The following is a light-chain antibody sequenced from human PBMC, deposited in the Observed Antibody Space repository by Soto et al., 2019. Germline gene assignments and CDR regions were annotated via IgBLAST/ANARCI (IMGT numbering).Light chain of an antibody. CDR2: AAT. J-gene: IGKJ5*01. CDR1: QSMSIY. Sequence: DIQLTQSPSPMFARLGNTATITSGASQSMSIYLNWYQQKPGKAPKLLIYAATSLQGGVSSRFNGSGSGTDFTLTISSLQPEDLATYYCQQSYSSPITFGQGTRLEIK. CDR3: QQSYSSPIT. V-gene: IGKV1-39*01.